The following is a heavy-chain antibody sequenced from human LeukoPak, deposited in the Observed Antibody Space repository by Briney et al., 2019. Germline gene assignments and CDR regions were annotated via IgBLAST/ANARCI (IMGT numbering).Heavy chain of an antibody. Sequence: ASVKVSCKASGGTFSIYAVSWVRHAPGQGLEWIGGIIPIFATPDYAQKFRGRVSITTDESTSTAYMELSSLRSEDTALYYCARGPLYYDLSTGYPPSEMYYFDYWGQGTLVTVSS. J-gene: IGHJ4*02. V-gene: IGHV1-69*05. CDR3: ARGPLYYDLSTGYPPSEMYYFDY. CDR2: IIPIFATP. D-gene: IGHD3-9*01. CDR1: GGTFSIYA.